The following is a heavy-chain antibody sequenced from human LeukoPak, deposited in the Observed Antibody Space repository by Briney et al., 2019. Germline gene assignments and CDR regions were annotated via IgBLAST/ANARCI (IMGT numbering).Heavy chain of an antibody. J-gene: IGHJ4*02. CDR1: GFIFNNYA. CDR2: ISWNSGSI. D-gene: IGHD6-19*01. CDR3: AKDNRRHYTSGPNPDPLH. Sequence: GGSLRLSCAGSGFIFNNYAMHWVRQPPGKGLEWVSGISWNSGSIDYADSVKGRFTISRDNAKNSLYLQMNSLRVEDTAFYYCAKDNRRHYTSGPNPDPLHWGQGALVTASS. V-gene: IGHV3-9*01.